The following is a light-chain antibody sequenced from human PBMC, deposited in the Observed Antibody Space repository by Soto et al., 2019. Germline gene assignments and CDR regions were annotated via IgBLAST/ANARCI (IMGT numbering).Light chain of an antibody. CDR3: QQYGSSPPT. Sequence: IVLTQSPGTLSLSPGERTTLSCRASQSISRYLAWYQQKPGQGPRLIIYGASSRATGTPDRFSGSGSGTDFTLTINRLEPEDFALYYCQQYGSSPPTLGQGTKVDIK. V-gene: IGKV3-20*01. CDR1: QSISRY. J-gene: IGKJ1*01. CDR2: GAS.